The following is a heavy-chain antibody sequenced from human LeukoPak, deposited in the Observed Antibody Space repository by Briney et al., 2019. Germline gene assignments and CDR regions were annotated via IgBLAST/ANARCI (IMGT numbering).Heavy chain of an antibody. CDR2: LSSSSSYI. CDR1: GFTFSSYS. V-gene: IGHV3-21*01. CDR3: AREMSTGGPFDY. D-gene: IGHD4-17*01. Sequence: PGGSLRHSCSASGFTFSSYSKNWVRQPPGKGLEWVSSLSSSSSYIYYAHSVKGRFTISRENAKNSLYLQMNSLRVEDTAVYYCAREMSTGGPFDYWGQGTLVTVSS. J-gene: IGHJ4*02.